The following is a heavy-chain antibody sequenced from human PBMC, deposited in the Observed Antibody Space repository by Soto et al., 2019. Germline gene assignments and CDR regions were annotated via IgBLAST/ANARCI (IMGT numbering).Heavy chain of an antibody. CDR2: IYYSGST. Sequence: QVQLQESGPGLVKPSQTLSLTCTVSGGSISSGGYYWSWIRQHPGKGLEWIGYIYYSGSTYYNPSLKSRVTISVDTSKNQFSLKLSSVTAADTAVYYCARDLGSQYSYGRLGNWFDPWGQGTLVTVSS. CDR3: ARDLGSQYSYGRLGNWFDP. D-gene: IGHD5-18*01. V-gene: IGHV4-31*03. J-gene: IGHJ5*02. CDR1: GGSISSGGYY.